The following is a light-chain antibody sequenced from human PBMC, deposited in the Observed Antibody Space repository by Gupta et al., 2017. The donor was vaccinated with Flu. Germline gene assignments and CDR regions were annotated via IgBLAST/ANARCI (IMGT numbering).Light chain of an antibody. J-gene: IGLJ3*02. Sequence: QSGLTQPPSASGTAGQPVTISCSGSNSNIGGNTVTWYQHLPGTAPKLLIHSNNQRPSGVPDRFSGSKSGTSASLAISGLQSEDEADYYCAAWDDSLSGWVFGGGTQVTV. CDR3: AAWDDSLSGWV. CDR1: NSNIGGNT. CDR2: SNN. V-gene: IGLV1-44*01.